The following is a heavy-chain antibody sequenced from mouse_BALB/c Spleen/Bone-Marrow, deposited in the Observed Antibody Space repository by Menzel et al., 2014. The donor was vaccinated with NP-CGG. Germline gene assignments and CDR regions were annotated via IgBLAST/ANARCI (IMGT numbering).Heavy chain of an antibody. V-gene: IGHV1S22*01. CDR2: FYPGSGST. Sequence: LQQPGSELVRPGASVKLSCKASGYTFTSYWMHWVKQRPGQGLEWIGNFYPGSGSTNYDEKFKRKATLTVDTSSSTAYMQLSSLTSEDSAVYYCTRYRSDADYFDYWGQGTTLTVSS. J-gene: IGHJ2*01. CDR1: GYTFTSYW. CDR3: TRYRSDADYFDY. D-gene: IGHD2-14*01.